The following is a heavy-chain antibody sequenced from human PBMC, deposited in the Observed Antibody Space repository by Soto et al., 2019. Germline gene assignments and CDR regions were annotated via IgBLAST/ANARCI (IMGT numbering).Heavy chain of an antibody. D-gene: IGHD6-19*01. CDR3: AKGSGWYPHFDY. CDR1: GFTFSSYA. CDR2: ISGSGGTT. Sequence: GGSLRLSCAASGFTFSSYAMTWVRQAPGKGLEWVSTISGSGGTTSYADSVEGRFAISRDNSKNTLYLQMNSLRAEETAVYYCAKGSGWYPHFDYWGQGTLVTVSS. J-gene: IGHJ4*02. V-gene: IGHV3-23*01.